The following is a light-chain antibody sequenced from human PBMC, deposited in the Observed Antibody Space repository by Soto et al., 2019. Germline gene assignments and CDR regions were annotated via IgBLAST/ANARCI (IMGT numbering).Light chain of an antibody. CDR3: SSYTSSSIDYV. CDR2: EVS. J-gene: IGLJ1*01. CDR1: SSDVGGYNY. V-gene: IGLV2-14*01. Sequence: QSALTQPASVSGSPGQSITISCTGTSSDVGGYNYVSWYQQHPGKAPKLMIYEVSNRPSGVSNRFSGSKSGNTPSLTISGFQAEDESYYYCSSYTSSSIDYVFGTGTKVTVL.